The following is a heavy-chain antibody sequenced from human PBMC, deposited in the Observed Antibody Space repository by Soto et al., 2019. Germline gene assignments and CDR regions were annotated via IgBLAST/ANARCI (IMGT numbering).Heavy chain of an antibody. V-gene: IGHV1-69*13. J-gene: IGHJ4*02. CDR2: IIPIFGTA. CDR1: GGTFSNCA. Sequence: SVKVSCKASGGTFSNCAISWVRQAPGQGLEWMGGIIPIFGTAKYAQKFQGRVTITADESTSTAYMELSSLRSEDTAVYYCARAGGSGSYQPGFDYWGQGTLVTVS. CDR3: ARAGGSGSYQPGFDY. D-gene: IGHD1-26*01.